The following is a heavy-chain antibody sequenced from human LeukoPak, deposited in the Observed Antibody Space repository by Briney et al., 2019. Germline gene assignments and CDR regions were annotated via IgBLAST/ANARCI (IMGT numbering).Heavy chain of an antibody. Sequence: GGSLRLSCAASGFTFSSYEMNWGRQAPGKGLEWVSYISSSGSTIYYADSVKGRFTISRDNAKNSLYLQMNSLRAEDTAVYYCARVSPVAGTGYYYGMDVWGQGTTVTVSS. CDR2: ISSSGSTI. D-gene: IGHD6-19*01. V-gene: IGHV3-48*03. J-gene: IGHJ6*02. CDR3: ARVSPVAGTGYYYGMDV. CDR1: GFTFSSYE.